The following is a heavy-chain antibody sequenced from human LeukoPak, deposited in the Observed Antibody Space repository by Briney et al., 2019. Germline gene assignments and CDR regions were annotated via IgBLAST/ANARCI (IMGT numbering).Heavy chain of an antibody. V-gene: IGHV3-53*01. D-gene: IGHD1-26*01. CDR2: IYGGGST. Sequence: TGGSLRLSCAASGFTVSSNYMSWVRQAPGKGLEWVSVIYGGGSTYYADSVKGRFTISRDNSKNTLYLQMNSLRAEDTAVYYCTTYSGSYNYFDYWGQGTLVTVSS. J-gene: IGHJ4*02. CDR1: GFTVSSNY. CDR3: TTYSGSYNYFDY.